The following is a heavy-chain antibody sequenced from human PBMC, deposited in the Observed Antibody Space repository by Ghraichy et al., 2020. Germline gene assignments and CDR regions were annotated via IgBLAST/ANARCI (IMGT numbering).Heavy chain of an antibody. D-gene: IGHD3-22*01. Sequence: ESLNISCSVSGGSISSYYWTWIRQPPGKRLEYIGYVSDGGSTTYNPSLKSRVTISVDTSKNQFSLNLSSVTAADTAVYFCARGRHSAGYKAIDYWGQGTLVTVSS. V-gene: IGHV4-59*01. J-gene: IGHJ4*02. CDR1: GGSISSYY. CDR3: ARGRHSAGYKAIDY. CDR2: VSDGGST.